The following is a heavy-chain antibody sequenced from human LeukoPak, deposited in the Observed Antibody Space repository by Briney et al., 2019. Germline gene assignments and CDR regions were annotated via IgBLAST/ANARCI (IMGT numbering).Heavy chain of an antibody. CDR3: ARDQRFLEWLPPYYYYYMDV. CDR1: GYTFTGYY. D-gene: IGHD3-3*01. V-gene: IGHV1-2*02. Sequence: ASVKVSCKASGYTFTGYYMHWARQAPGQGLEWMGWINPNSGGTNYAQKFQGRVTMTRDTSISTAHMELSRLRSDDTAVYYCARDQRFLEWLPPYYYYYMDVWGKGTTVTVSS. J-gene: IGHJ6*03. CDR2: INPNSGGT.